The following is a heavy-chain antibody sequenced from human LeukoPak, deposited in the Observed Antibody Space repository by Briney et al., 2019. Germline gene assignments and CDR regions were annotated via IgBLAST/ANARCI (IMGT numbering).Heavy chain of an antibody. CDR1: GCTFSSYA. V-gene: IGHV1-69*04. J-gene: IGHJ4*02. CDR3: ARDGRYCSGGSCYVDY. D-gene: IGHD2-15*01. Sequence: ASVKVSCKATGCTFSSYAISWVRQAPGQGLEWMGMIIPILGIANYAQKFQGRVTITADKSTSTAYMELSSLRSEDTAVYYCARDGRYCSGGSCYVDYWGQGTLVTVSS. CDR2: IIPILGIA.